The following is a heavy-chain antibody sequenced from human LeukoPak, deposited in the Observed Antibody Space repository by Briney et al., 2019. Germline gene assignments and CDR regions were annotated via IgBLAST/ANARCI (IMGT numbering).Heavy chain of an antibody. CDR3: TTDKDTVVVVAAFDY. Sequence: GGSLRLSCAASGFTFSNAWMSWVRQAPGKGREWVGRIKSKTDGGTTDYAAPVKGRFTISRDDSKNTLYLQMNSLKTEDTAVYYCTTDKDTVVVVAAFDYWGQGTLVTVSS. J-gene: IGHJ4*02. V-gene: IGHV3-15*01. CDR2: IKSKTDGGTT. D-gene: IGHD2-15*01. CDR1: GFTFSNAW.